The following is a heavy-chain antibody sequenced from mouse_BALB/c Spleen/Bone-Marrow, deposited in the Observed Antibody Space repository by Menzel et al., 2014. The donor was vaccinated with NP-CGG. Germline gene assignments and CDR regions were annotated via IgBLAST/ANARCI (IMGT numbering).Heavy chain of an antibody. V-gene: IGHV4-1*02. CDR1: GFDFSGFW. CDR3: ARLGYYGGFAY. D-gene: IGHD2-3*01. Sequence: EVMLVESGGGLVQPGGSLKLSCAASGFDFSGFWMGWVRQAPGKGLEWIGEINPDSSTINYTPSLKDRFIISRDNAENTLYLQMSKVRSEDTALYYCARLGYYGGFAYWGQGTLVTVSA. J-gene: IGHJ3*01. CDR2: INPDSSTI.